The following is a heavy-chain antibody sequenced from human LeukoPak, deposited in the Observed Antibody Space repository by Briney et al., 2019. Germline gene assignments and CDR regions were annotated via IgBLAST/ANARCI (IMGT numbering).Heavy chain of an antibody. J-gene: IGHJ4*02. CDR3: ARDRCGSCCYYFDY. CDR1: GFTFSSYG. CDR2: IWYDGSNK. Sequence: GGSLRLSCAASGFTFSSYGMHWVRQAPGKGLEWVAVIWYDGSNKYYADSVKGRFTISRDNSKNTLYLQMNSLRAEDTAVYYCARDRCGSCCYYFDYWGQGTLVTVSS. D-gene: IGHD2-15*01. V-gene: IGHV3-33*01.